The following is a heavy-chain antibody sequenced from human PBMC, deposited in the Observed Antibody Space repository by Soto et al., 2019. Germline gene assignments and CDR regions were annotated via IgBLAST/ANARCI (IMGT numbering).Heavy chain of an antibody. Sequence: VACTASRSPYQASDVMWVRKAHGQGLEWMGWISGHNGKADYAENFQGRVIMTTDTSTATASMDLRGLRSDGTAVYYLAGNGGIGNCVMDVWDLRPTVTIS. J-gene: IGHJ6*02. CDR3: AGNGGIGNCVMDV. CDR1: RSPYQASD. V-gene: IGHV1-18*04. D-gene: IGHD2-21*01. CDR2: ISGHNGKA.